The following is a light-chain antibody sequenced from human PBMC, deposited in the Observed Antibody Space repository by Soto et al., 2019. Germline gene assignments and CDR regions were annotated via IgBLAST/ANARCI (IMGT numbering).Light chain of an antibody. CDR2: KAS. CDR3: QHYNSYSEA. J-gene: IGKJ1*01. Sequence: IQMTQVPSSLSGSLGARVTITCRASQTISSWLAWYQQKPGKAPKLLIYKASTLKSGVPSRFSGSGSGTEFTLTISSLKNDDFATYYCQHYNSYSEAFGQGTKVDIK. CDR1: QTISSW. V-gene: IGKV1-5*03.